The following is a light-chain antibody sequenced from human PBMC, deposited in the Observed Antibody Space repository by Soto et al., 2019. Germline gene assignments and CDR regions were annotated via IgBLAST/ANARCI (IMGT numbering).Light chain of an antibody. J-gene: IGLJ2*01. CDR1: GSNIGSNS. CDR3: GTWESYLSVGV. Sequence: QSVLTQPPSVSAAPGQTVTISCSGRGSNIGSNSVSRYQQVPGTAPKLLLYDNDKRPSGIPDRFFGSKSGTSATLGIAGLQTADEADYYCGTWESYLSVGVFGGGTKLTVL. V-gene: IGLV1-51*01. CDR2: DND.